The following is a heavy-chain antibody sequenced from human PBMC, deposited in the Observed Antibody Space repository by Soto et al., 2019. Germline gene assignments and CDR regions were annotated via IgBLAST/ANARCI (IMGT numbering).Heavy chain of an antibody. J-gene: IGHJ4*02. CDR3: ARGPHIAVDHYKKYYFDY. CDR2: INPSGGTT. Sequence: ASVKVSCKASGYTFTYNFMHWVRQAPGQGLEWMGIINPSGGTTRAAQKFQGRVTMTRDTSTSTVYMELSSLRSEDTAVYYCARGPHIAVDHYKKYYFDYWGQGTLVTVSS. D-gene: IGHD2-15*01. CDR1: GYTFTYNF. V-gene: IGHV1-46*01.